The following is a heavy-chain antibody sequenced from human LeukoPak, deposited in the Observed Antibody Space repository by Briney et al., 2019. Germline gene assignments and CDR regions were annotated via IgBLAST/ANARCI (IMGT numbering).Heavy chain of an antibody. CDR2: ISAYNGNT. J-gene: IGHJ4*02. CDR1: GYTFTSYG. D-gene: IGHD2-15*01. Sequence: ASVKVSCKASGYTFTSYGISWVRQAPGQGLEWMGWISAYNGNTNYAQKLQGRVTMTTDTSTSTAYMELRSLRSDDTAVYYCARDRSAIVVVAAAPDYWGQGTLVTVSS. CDR3: ARDRSAIVVVAAAPDY. V-gene: IGHV1-18*04.